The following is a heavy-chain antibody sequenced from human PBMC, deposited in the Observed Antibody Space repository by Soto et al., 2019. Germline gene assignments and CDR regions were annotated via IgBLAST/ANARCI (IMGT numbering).Heavy chain of an antibody. CDR3: AKAQAVYCTSGVCPSDY. V-gene: IGHV3-23*01. J-gene: IGHJ4*02. D-gene: IGHD2-8*01. Sequence: PGWSLRLSCAASGFTFSSYAVSWVRQAPGKGLEWVSAVRGSGGTSSYTDSVKGRFTISRDNSKNTLYLQMSSLSPETTTVYYCAKAQAVYCTSGVCPSDYRRQGTLVTASS. CDR2: VRGSGGTS. CDR1: GFTFSSYA.